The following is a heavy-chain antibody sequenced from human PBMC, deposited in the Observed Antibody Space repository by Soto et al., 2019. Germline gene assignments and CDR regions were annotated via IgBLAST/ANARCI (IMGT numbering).Heavy chain of an antibody. D-gene: IGHD3-10*01. CDR3: ARGASGNYYLDY. CDR1: GFTFSSYW. CDR2: INTDGSTT. J-gene: IGHJ4*02. V-gene: IGHV3-74*01. Sequence: EVQLVESGGNLVQPGGSLRLSCAASGFTFSSYWIHWVRQPPGKGLLWVSRINTDGSTTNYADSVKGRFTISRDNAKNTLYLPMNRLRAEDTAVYYCARGASGNYYLDYWGLGALVTISS.